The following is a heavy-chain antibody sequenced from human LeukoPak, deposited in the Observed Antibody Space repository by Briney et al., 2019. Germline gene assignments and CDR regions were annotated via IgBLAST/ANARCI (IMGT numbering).Heavy chain of an antibody. CDR3: ARSGLYYPGSGSFDY. V-gene: IGHV4-31*03. J-gene: IGHJ4*02. D-gene: IGHD3-10*01. CDR2: IYYTGST. Sequence: PSETLSLTCTASGDSVTSGGYYWNWIRQHPVKGLEWIGYIYYTGSTNYNPSLKSRINISADTSKNQSSLKLKSVTAADTAIYYCARSGLYYPGSGSFDYWGQGALVTVSS. CDR1: GDSVTSGGYY.